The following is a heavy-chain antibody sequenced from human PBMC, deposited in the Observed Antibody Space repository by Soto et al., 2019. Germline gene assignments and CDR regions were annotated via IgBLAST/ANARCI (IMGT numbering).Heavy chain of an antibody. CDR1: GGSFSGYY. J-gene: IGHJ6*02. CDR2: INHSGST. D-gene: IGHD2-2*01. V-gene: IGHV4-34*01. Sequence: SETLSLTCAVYGGSFSGYYWSWIRQPPGKGLEWIGEINHSGSTNYNPSLKSRVTISVDTSKNQFSLKLSSVTAADTAVYYCARVVVPAAIYYYGTDVWGQGTTVTVSS. CDR3: ARVVVPAAIYYYGTDV.